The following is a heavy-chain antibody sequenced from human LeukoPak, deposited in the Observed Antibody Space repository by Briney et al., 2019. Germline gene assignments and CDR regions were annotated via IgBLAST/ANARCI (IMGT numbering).Heavy chain of an antibody. CDR3: AKSIEGVVRGTYYYYSYMDV. D-gene: IGHD3-3*01. J-gene: IGHJ6*03. Sequence: GGSLRLSCAASGLTFSSDGMSWVRQAPGKGLEWVSVISGSGRNTYYADSVKGRFTTSRDSSKNTLYLQMNSLGAEDTAVYYCAKSIEGVVRGTYYYYSYMDVWGKGTTVTVSS. CDR2: ISGSGRNT. V-gene: IGHV3-23*01. CDR1: GLTFSSDG.